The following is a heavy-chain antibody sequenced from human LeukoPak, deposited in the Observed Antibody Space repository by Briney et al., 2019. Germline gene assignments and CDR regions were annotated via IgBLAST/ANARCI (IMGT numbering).Heavy chain of an antibody. J-gene: IGHJ5*02. CDR2: IYYSGST. CDR1: GGSISSSSYY. D-gene: IGHD6-13*01. Sequence: SETLSLTCTVSGGSISSSSYYWGWIRQPPGKGLEWIGSIYYSGSTYYNPSLKSRVTISVDTSKNQFSLKLSSVTAADTAVYYCARQWYSSSQPLGWFDPWGQGTLVTVSS. V-gene: IGHV4-39*01. CDR3: ARQWYSSSQPLGWFDP.